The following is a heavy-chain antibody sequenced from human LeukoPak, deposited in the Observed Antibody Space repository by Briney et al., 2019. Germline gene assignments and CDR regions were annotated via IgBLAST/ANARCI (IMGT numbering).Heavy chain of an antibody. Sequence: SETLSLTCTVSGGSMSNSSYYWGWIRQPPGKGLEWIGSIYYSGSTYYNPSLKSRVTISVDTSKNQFSLKLSSVTAADTAVYYCARGVGGYCSGGSCYSGPNWFDPWGQGTLVTVSS. CDR2: IYYSGST. D-gene: IGHD2-15*01. V-gene: IGHV4-39*07. J-gene: IGHJ5*02. CDR1: GGSMSNSSYY. CDR3: ARGVGGYCSGGSCYSGPNWFDP.